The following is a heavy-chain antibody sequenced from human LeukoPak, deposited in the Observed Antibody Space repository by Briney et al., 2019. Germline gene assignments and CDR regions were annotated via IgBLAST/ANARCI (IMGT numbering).Heavy chain of an antibody. J-gene: IGHJ4*02. Sequence: GGSLRLSCAVSGLTFSSSWMDWVRQAPGKGLEWVASINPDGNKKYSADSVKGRFTISRDNAENSLYLQMNSLRVEDTAFYYCARELAYSRLDYWGQGTLVTVSS. D-gene: IGHD5-18*01. CDR3: ARELAYSRLDY. V-gene: IGHV3-7*01. CDR2: INPDGNKK. CDR1: GLTFSSSW.